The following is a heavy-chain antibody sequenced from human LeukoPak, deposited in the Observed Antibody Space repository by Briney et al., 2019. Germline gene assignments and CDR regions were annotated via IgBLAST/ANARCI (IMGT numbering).Heavy chain of an antibody. CDR1: GFTFTSSA. D-gene: IGHD3-22*01. CDR3: AADSVDSSGYYSTFDY. J-gene: IGHJ4*02. CDR2: IVVGSGNT. V-gene: IGHV1-58*02. Sequence: ASVKVSCKASGFTFTSSAMQWVRQARGQRLEWIGWIVVGSGNTNYAQKFQERVTITRDMSTSTAYMELSSLRSEDTAVYYCAADSVDSSGYYSTFDYWGQGTLVTVSS.